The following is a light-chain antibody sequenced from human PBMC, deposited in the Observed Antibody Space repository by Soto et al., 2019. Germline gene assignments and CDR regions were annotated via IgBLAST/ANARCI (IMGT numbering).Light chain of an antibody. CDR3: QQYYSYLYT. CDR2: AAS. V-gene: IGKV1-8*01. Sequence: AIRMTQSPSSLSASTGDRVTITCRASQGISSYLAWYQQKPGKAPKLRISAASTLQSGVPSRFSGSGSGTDITLTISCLQSEDFATYYCQQYYSYLYTFGQGTKLEIK. CDR1: QGISSY. J-gene: IGKJ2*01.